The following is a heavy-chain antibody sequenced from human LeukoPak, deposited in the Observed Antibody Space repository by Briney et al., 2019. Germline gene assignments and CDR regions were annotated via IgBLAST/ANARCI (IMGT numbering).Heavy chain of an antibody. CDR2: ISAYNGNT. D-gene: IGHD3-22*01. V-gene: IGHV1-18*01. J-gene: IGHJ4*02. Sequence: ASVKVSCKASGGTFSSYAISWVRQAPGQGLEWMGWISAYNGNTNYAQKLQGRVTMTTDTSTSTAYMELRSLRSDDTAVYYCARDVYDSSGAILDYWGQGTLVTVSS. CDR3: ARDVYDSSGAILDY. CDR1: GGTFSSYA.